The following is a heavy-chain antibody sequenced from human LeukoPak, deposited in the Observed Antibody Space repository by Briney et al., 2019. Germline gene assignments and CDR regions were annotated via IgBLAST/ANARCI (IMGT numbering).Heavy chain of an antibody. Sequence: PGRSLRLSCAASGFTFDDYAMHWVRQAPGKGLEWVSGISWNSGSIGYADSVKGRFTISRDNAKNSLYLQMNSLRAEDTALYYCAKDSGPLITMVRGVIYYGMDVWGQGTTVTVSS. CDR2: ISWNSGSI. V-gene: IGHV3-9*01. CDR1: GFTFDDYA. CDR3: AKDSGPLITMVRGVIYYGMDV. D-gene: IGHD3-10*01. J-gene: IGHJ6*02.